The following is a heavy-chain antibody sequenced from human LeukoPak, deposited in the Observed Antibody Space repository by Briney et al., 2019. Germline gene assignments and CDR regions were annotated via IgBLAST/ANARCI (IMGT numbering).Heavy chain of an antibody. CDR2: IYYSEST. CDR1: GGSISSYY. V-gene: IGHV4-59*01. CDR3: ARVRSPAGYYYYYMDV. Sequence: SETLSLTCTISGGSISSYYWSWIRQPPGKGLEWIGNIYYSESTNYNPSLKSRVTISVDTSKNQLSLKLSSVTAADTAVYYCARVRSPAGYYYYYMDVWGKGTTVTVSS. J-gene: IGHJ6*03.